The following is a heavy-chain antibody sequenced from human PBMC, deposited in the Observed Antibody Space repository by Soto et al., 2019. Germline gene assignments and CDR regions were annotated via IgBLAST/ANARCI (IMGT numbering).Heavy chain of an antibody. D-gene: IGHD3-3*01. CDR2: IYYSGST. Sequence: SETLSLTCTVSGGSISSGGYYWSWIRQHPGKGLEWIGYIYYSGSTYYNPSLKSRVTISVDTSKNQFSLKLSSVTAADTAVYYCARSTYYDFWSGYYSHFDYWGQGTLVTVS. J-gene: IGHJ4*02. CDR3: ARSTYYDFWSGYYSHFDY. CDR1: GGSISSGGYY. V-gene: IGHV4-31*03.